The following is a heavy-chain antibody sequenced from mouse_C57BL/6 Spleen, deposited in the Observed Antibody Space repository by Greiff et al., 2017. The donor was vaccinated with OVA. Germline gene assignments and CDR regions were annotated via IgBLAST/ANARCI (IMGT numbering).Heavy chain of an antibody. CDR3: ARKVYYDYDLYFDV. CDR2: INPGSGGT. D-gene: IGHD2-4*01. V-gene: IGHV1-54*01. Sequence: QVQLQQSGAELVRPGTSVKVSCKASGYAFTNYLIEWVKQRPGQGLEWIGVINPGSGGTNYNEKFKGKATLPADKSSSTAYMQLSRLTSEDSEVYVCARKVYYDYDLYFDVWGTGTTVTVSS. J-gene: IGHJ1*03. CDR1: GYAFTNYL.